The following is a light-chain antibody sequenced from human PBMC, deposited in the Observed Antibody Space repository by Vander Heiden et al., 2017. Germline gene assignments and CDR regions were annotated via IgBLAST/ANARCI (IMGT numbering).Light chain of an antibody. V-gene: IGKV3-15*01. CDR1: QSVSSN. Sequence: EIVMTQSPATLSVSPGERATLSCRASQSVSSNLDWYQQKLGQAPRLLIYGASTRANGIPDRFSGSGYGTEFTLTSSSRQSEHFAVYYGQQDNTLRTFGQGTKVEIK. J-gene: IGKJ1*01. CDR2: GAS. CDR3: QQDNTLRT.